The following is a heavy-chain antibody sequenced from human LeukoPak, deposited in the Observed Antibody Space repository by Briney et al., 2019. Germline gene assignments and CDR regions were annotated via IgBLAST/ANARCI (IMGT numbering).Heavy chain of an antibody. D-gene: IGHD5-24*01. CDR2: ISSSRNYK. V-gene: IGHV3-21*01. CDR1: GFTFSDYS. J-gene: IGHJ4*02. Sequence: GGSLRLSCAASGFTFSDYSLSWVRQAPGKGLEWVSSISSSRNYKYYSDSVKGRFTISTDNAKYSLDLQMNSLRVEDTAVYYCARDEMATIAVDYWGQGTLVTVSS. CDR3: ARDEMATIAVDY.